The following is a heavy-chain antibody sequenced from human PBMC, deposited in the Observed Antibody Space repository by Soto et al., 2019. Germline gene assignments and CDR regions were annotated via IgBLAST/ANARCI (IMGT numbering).Heavy chain of an antibody. CDR2: IYYSGST. CDR1: GGSISSYY. CDR3: ARLYCSSTNCYVDY. D-gene: IGHD2-2*01. J-gene: IGHJ4*02. V-gene: IGHV4-59*08. Sequence: SETLSLTCTVSGGSISSYYWSWIRQPPGKGLEWIGYIYYSGSTNYNPSLKSRVTISVDTSKNQFSLKLNSVTAADTAVYYCARLYCSSTNCYVDYWGQGTLVTVSS.